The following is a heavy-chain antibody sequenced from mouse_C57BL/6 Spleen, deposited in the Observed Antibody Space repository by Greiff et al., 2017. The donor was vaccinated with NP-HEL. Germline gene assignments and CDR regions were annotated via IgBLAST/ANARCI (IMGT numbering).Heavy chain of an antibody. V-gene: IGHV5-16*01. J-gene: IGHJ4*01. CDR2: INYDGSST. D-gene: IGHD1-1*01. Sequence: EVHLVESEGGLVQPGSSMKLSCTASGFTFGDYYMAWVRQVPEKGLEWVANINYDGSSTYYLDSLKSRFIISRDNAKNILYLQMSSLKSEDTATYYCAREGIYYGSSYGMDYWGQGTSVTVSS. CDR3: AREGIYYGSSYGMDY. CDR1: GFTFGDYY.